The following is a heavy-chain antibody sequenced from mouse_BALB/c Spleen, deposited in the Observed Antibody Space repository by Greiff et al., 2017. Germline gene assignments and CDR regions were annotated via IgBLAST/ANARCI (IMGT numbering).Heavy chain of an antibody. CDR2: ISSGGSYT. J-gene: IGHJ2*01. D-gene: IGHD2-4*01. CDR1: GFTFSSYG. V-gene: IGHV5-6*01. Sequence: EVHLVESGGDLVKPGGSLKLSCAASGFTFSSYGMSWVRQTPDKRLEWVATISSGGSYTYYPDSVKGRFTISRDNAKNTLYLQMSSLKSEDTAMYYCARQKITTGYYFDYWGQGTTLTVSS. CDR3: ARQKITTGYYFDY.